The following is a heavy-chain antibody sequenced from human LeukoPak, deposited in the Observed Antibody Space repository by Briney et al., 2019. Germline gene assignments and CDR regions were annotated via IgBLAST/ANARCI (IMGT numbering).Heavy chain of an antibody. CDR3: AYNTPFFGGFIGRRPQTAKYYFDY. Sequence: PGGSLRLSCAASGITFSTYAFHWVRQAPGKGLEWVAVISNDGRNKYYTDSVKGRFTISTDNSKNMLYLQMNSLRADDAAVYYCAYNTPFFGGFIGRRPQTAKYYFDYWGQGTLVTVSS. V-gene: IGHV3-30*04. J-gene: IGHJ4*02. CDR1: GITFSTYA. CDR2: ISNDGRNK. D-gene: IGHD3-16*02.